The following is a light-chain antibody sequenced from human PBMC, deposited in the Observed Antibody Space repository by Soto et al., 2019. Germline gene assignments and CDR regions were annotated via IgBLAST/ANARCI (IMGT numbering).Light chain of an antibody. CDR3: QKYYSAVFT. CDR2: HAS. CDR1: QDIYNY. V-gene: IGKV1-27*01. Sequence: DIQMTQSPSSLSASLGDRVTITCRASQDIYNYLAWYQQRPGQVPKLLIYHASTLQPGVPSRFSGGGSGTDFTLTISSLQPEDVAPYYCQKYYSAVFTFGPGTKVDIK. J-gene: IGKJ3*01.